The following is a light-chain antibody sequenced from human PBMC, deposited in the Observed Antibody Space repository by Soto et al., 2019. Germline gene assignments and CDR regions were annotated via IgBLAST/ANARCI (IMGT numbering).Light chain of an antibody. Sequence: ENVLTQSPGTLSLSPGERATLSCRSSQSIRSNYLAWYQQKPGQAPRLLIHGATTRATGIPARFSGSGSGTEFTLTISSLQSEDFAVYYCQQYNNWPRTFGQGTKVDIK. J-gene: IGKJ1*01. CDR3: QQYNNWPRT. V-gene: IGKV3-15*01. CDR1: QSIRSN. CDR2: GAT.